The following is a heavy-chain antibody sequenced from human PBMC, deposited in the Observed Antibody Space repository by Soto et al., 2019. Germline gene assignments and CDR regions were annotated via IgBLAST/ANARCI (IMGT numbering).Heavy chain of an antibody. CDR2: VIPFSDLT. CDR3: AREELGATFVP. V-gene: IGHV1-69*02. J-gene: IGHJ5*02. CDR1: GGTFTAST. D-gene: IGHD1-26*01. Sequence: QVLLVQSGAELRKPGSSVKVFCKTSGGTFTASTFSWVRQAPCQGLEWMGRVIPFSDLTDYAQKFQDRLAITADESTTTVYMELSCLRSEETAVYFFAREELGATFVPWGQGTVITVSS.